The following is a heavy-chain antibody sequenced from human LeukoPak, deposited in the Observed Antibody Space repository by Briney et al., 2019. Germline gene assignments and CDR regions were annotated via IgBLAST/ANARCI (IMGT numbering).Heavy chain of an antibody. V-gene: IGHV1-18*01. CDR3: ARGGRWLQLSRSFDY. D-gene: IGHD5-24*01. CDR2: ISAYNGNT. Sequence: ASVKVSCKASGYTFTSYGISWVRQAPGQGLEWMGWISAYNGNTNYAQKLEGRVTMTTDTSTSTAYMELRILRSNDTAVYYCARGGRWLQLSRSFDYWGQGTLVTVSS. CDR1: GYTFTSYG. J-gene: IGHJ4*02.